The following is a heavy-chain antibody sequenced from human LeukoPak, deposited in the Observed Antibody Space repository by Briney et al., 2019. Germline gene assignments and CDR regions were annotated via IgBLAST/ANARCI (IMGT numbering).Heavy chain of an antibody. V-gene: IGHV1-24*01. Sequence: ASVKVSCKVSGYTXTELSMHWVRQAPGKGLEWMGGFDPEDGETIYAQKFQGRVTMTEDTSTDTAYMELSSLRSEDTAVYYCATGLMTTVTTEDYWGQGTLVTVSS. CDR3: ATGLMTTVTTEDY. J-gene: IGHJ4*02. CDR1: GYTXTELS. CDR2: FDPEDGET. D-gene: IGHD4-17*01.